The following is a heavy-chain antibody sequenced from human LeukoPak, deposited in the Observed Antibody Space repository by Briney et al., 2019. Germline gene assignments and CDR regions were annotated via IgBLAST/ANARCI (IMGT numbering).Heavy chain of an antibody. J-gene: IGHJ6*02. D-gene: IGHD2-15*01. CDR2: ISISGDII. CDR1: GFTFSSYS. CDR3: ARGVTTDCSGGSCYDV. V-gene: IGHV3-48*01. Sequence: GGSLRLSCAASGFTFSSYSMNWVRQAPGKGLEWVPYISISGDIIYYADSVKGRFTMSRDNAKNSLYLQMNSLRAEDTAVYYCARGVTTDCSGGSCYDVWGQGTTVTVSS.